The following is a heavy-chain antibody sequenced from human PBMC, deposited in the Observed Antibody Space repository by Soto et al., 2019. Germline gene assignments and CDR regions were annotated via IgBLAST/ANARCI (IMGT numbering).Heavy chain of an antibody. CDR3: ARVSGYYFLDY. Sequence: QVQLVQSGAEEKKPGASVKVSCKASGYTFTNYAMHWVRQAPGQRLEWMGWINAGNGNTKYSQKFQGRVAITRDTSASTAYMELSSLRSEDTAVYYCARVSGYYFLDYWGQGTLVTVSS. D-gene: IGHD5-12*01. CDR2: INAGNGNT. V-gene: IGHV1-3*05. J-gene: IGHJ4*02. CDR1: GYTFTNYA.